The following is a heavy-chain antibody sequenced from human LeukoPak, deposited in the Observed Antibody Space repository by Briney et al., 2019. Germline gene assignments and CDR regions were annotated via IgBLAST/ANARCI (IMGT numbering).Heavy chain of an antibody. D-gene: IGHD4-17*01. CDR2: ISASGQTI. J-gene: IGHJ4*02. CDR1: GFSFSTYE. V-gene: IGHV3-48*03. Sequence: PGGSLRLSCAASGFSFSTYEFHWVRHAPGKGLEWVSYISASGQTIYYADSVRGRFTISRDNAKNSLYLQMNSLRAEDTAVYYCARVSPNTVTTLQYFDYWGQGTLVTVSS. CDR3: ARVSPNTVTTLQYFDY.